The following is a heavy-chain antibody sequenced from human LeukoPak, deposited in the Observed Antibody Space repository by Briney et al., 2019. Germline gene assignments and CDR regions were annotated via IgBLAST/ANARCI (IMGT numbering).Heavy chain of an antibody. V-gene: IGHV1-8*01. CDR3: ARGPRPMVRGVKKPYYFDY. D-gene: IGHD3-10*01. J-gene: IGHJ4*02. CDR2: MNPNSGNT. CDR1: GYTFTSYD. Sequence: ASVKVSCKASGYTFTSYDINWVRQATGQGLEWMRWMNPNSGNTGYAQQFQGRVTMTRNTSISTAYRELSSLRSEDTAVYYCARGPRPMVRGVKKPYYFDYWGQGTLVTVSS.